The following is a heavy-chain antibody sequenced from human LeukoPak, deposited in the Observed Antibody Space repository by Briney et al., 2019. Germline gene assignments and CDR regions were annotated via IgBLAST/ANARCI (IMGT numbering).Heavy chain of an antibody. V-gene: IGHV4-30-4*01. CDR1: GGSISSYY. CDR2: IHYSGST. J-gene: IGHJ5*02. CDR3: ATFIYDSPPRWFDP. D-gene: IGHD3-22*01. Sequence: SETLSLTCTVSGGSISSYYWSWIRQPPGKGLEWIGYIHYSGSTYYNPSLKSRVTISVDTSKNQFSLKLSSVTAADTAVYYCATFIYDSPPRWFDPWGQGTLVTVSS.